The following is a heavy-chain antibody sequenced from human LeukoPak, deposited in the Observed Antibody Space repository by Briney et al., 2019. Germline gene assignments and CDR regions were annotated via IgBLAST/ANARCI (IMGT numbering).Heavy chain of an antibody. J-gene: IGHJ4*02. CDR1: GFTVSSNY. D-gene: IGHD6-19*01. V-gene: IGHV3-53*01. Sequence: GGSLRLSCAASGFTVSSNYMSWVRQAPGKGLEWVSVIYSGGSTYYADSVKGRFTISRDNSKNTLYLQMNSLRAEDTAVYYCARGPDLGSGWYKFAYYFDYWGQGTLVTVSS. CDR3: ARGPDLGSGWYKFAYYFDY. CDR2: IYSGGST.